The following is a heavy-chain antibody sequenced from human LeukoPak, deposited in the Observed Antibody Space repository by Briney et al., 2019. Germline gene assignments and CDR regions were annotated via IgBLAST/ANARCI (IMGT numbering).Heavy chain of an antibody. J-gene: IGHJ4*02. CDR3: AREGGCRSCFDY. D-gene: IGHD3-16*01. V-gene: IGHV1-46*01. CDR1: GYTFTSYY. CDR2: INPSGGST. Sequence: ASVTVSFTASGYTFTSYYMHWVRQAPGQGLEWMGIINPSGGSTSYAQKFQGRVTMTRDTSTSTVYMELSSLRSEDTAVYYCAREGGCRSCFDYWGQGTLVTVSS.